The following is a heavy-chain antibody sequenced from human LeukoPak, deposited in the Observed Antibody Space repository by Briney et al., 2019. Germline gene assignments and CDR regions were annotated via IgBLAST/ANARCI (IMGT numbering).Heavy chain of an antibody. CDR1: GGSISSGDYY. D-gene: IGHD5-12*01. CDR3: ARVWSYDWSYYFDY. Sequence: SQTPSLTCTVSGGSISSGDYYWSWIRQPPGKGLEWIGYIYYSGSTYYNPSLKSRVTISVDTSKNQFSLKLSSVTAADTAVYYCARVWSYDWSYYFDYWGQGTLVTVSS. V-gene: IGHV4-30-4*01. J-gene: IGHJ4*02. CDR2: IYYSGST.